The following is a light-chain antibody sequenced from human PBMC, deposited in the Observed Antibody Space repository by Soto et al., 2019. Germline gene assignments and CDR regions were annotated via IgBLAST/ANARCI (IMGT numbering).Light chain of an antibody. CDR3: RQYNSYRA. V-gene: IGKV1-5*03. CDR1: QSIDTW. CDR2: KAS. Sequence: QLTQSPSTLSASVGDRVTITCRASQSIDTWLAWHQQKPGQAPKLLISKASSLESGVPSRFSGSGSGTEFTLTISSLQPDDSATYYCRQYNSYRAFGQGTKVDIK. J-gene: IGKJ1*01.